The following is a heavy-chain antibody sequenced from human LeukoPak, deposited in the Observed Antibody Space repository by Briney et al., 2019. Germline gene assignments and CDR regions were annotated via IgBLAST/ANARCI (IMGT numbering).Heavy chain of an antibody. CDR2: IIPIFGTA. CDR3: ARAGAIVADTFDI. V-gene: IGHV1-69*05. Sequence: ASVKVSCKASGGTFSSYAITWVRQAPGQGLEWMGGIIPIFGTANYAQKFQGRVTITTDESTSTAYMELRSLRSDDTAVYYCARAGAIVADTFDIWGQGTMVTVSS. J-gene: IGHJ3*02. D-gene: IGHD3-10*01. CDR1: GGTFSSYA.